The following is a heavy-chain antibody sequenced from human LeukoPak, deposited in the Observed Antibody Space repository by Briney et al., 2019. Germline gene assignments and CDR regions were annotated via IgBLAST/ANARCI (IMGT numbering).Heavy chain of an antibody. CDR2: INHSGST. D-gene: IGHD4-17*01. CDR3: ATAKKSYGDYES. Sequence: SETLSLTCAVYGGSFSGYYWSWIRQPPGKGLEWIGEINHSGSTNYNPSLKSRVTISVDTSKNQFSLKLSSVTAADTAVYYCATAKKSYGDYESWGQGTLVTVS. V-gene: IGHV4-34*01. CDR1: GGSFSGYY. J-gene: IGHJ4*02.